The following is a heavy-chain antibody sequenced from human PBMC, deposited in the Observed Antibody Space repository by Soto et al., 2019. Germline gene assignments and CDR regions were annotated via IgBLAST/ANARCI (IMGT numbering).Heavy chain of an antibody. D-gene: IGHD5-18*01. V-gene: IGHV3-73*02. CDR3: TRPRGYQDWFYP. Sequence: EVQLVESGGGLVQPGASLKLSCAASGFTFSGSAMHWVRQASGKGLEWVGRIRSKANSYATAYAASVKGRFTISRDDSKNTAYLQMNSLKTEDTAVYYCTRPRGYQDWFYPWGQGTLVTVSS. CDR1: GFTFSGSA. J-gene: IGHJ5*02. CDR2: IRSKANSYAT.